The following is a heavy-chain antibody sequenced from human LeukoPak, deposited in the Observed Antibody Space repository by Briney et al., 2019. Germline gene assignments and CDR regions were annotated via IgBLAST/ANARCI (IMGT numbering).Heavy chain of an antibody. CDR2: ITWNGGST. D-gene: IGHD6-19*01. J-gene: IGHJ5*02. CDR3: ARDQTSVAGTVYNYFDP. Sequence: GGSLRLSCAASGFTFDDYGMSWVRQAPGKGLEWVSGITWNGGSTGYADSVKGRFTISRDNAKNSLYLQMNSLRAEDTAVYSCARDQTSVAGTVYNYFDPWGQGTLVTVSS. V-gene: IGHV3-20*04. CDR1: GFTFDDYG.